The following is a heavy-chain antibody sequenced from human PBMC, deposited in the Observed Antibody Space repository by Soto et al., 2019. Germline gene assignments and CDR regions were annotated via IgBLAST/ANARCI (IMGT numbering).Heavy chain of an antibody. CDR3: ARGRGEQLFYYYGMDV. CDR1: GGTFSSYA. V-gene: IGHV1-69*06. Sequence: ASVKVSCKASGGTFSSYAINWVRQAPGQGLEWMGGIIPIFGTANYAQKFQGRVTITADKSTSTAYMELSSLRSEDTAVYYCARGRGEQLFYYYGMDVWGQGTTVTVSS. D-gene: IGHD6-6*01. J-gene: IGHJ6*02. CDR2: IIPIFGTA.